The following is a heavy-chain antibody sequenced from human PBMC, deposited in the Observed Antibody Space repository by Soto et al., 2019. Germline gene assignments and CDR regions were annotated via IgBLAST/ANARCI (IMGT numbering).Heavy chain of an antibody. Sequence: GASVKVSCKASGGTFSSYAISWLRQAPGQGLEWMGGIIPIFGTANYAQKFQGRVTITADESTSTAYMELSSLRSEDTAVYYCATGRTNYYDSSGYYYYGMDVWGQGTTVTVSS. V-gene: IGHV1-69*13. CDR1: GGTFSSYA. CDR3: ATGRTNYYDSSGYYYYGMDV. J-gene: IGHJ6*02. D-gene: IGHD3-22*01. CDR2: IIPIFGTA.